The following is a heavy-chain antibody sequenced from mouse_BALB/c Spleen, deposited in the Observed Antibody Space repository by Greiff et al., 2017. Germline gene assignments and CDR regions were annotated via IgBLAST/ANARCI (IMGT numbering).Heavy chain of an antibody. Sequence: EVQGVESGGGLVKPGGSLKLSCAASGFTFSSYAMSWVRQTPEKRLEWVASISSGGSTYYPDSVKGRFTISRDNARNILYLQMSSLRSEDTAMYYCARGGDRYGFDYWGQGTTLTVSS. CDR3: ARGGDRYGFDY. CDR1: GFTFSSYA. V-gene: IGHV5-6-5*01. D-gene: IGHD2-14*01. CDR2: ISSGGST. J-gene: IGHJ2*01.